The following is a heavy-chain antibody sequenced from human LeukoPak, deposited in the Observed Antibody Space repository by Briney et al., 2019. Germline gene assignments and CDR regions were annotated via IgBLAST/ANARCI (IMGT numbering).Heavy chain of an antibody. J-gene: IGHJ6*02. Sequence: GGSLRLSCAASGFTFSSYGMHWVRQAPGKGLEWVAVISYDGSNKYYADSVKGRFTISRDNSKNTLYLQMNSLRAEDTAVYYCAYTQGGSGWALGYYGMDVWGQGTTVTVSS. CDR2: ISYDGSNK. CDR1: GFTFSSYG. CDR3: AYTQGGSGWALGYYGMDV. D-gene: IGHD6-19*01. V-gene: IGHV3-30*03.